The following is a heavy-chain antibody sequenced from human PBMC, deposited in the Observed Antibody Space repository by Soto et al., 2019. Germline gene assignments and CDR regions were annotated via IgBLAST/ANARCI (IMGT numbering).Heavy chain of an antibody. V-gene: IGHV3-15*01. J-gene: IGHJ4*02. Sequence: GGSLRLSCAASGFTFSNAWMSWVRQAPGKGLEWVGRIKSKTDGGTTDYAAPVKGRFTISRDDSKNTLYLQMNSLKTEDTAVYYFTTEEGSYWPFDYWGQGTLVTVSS. CDR1: GFTFSNAW. CDR2: IKSKTDGGTT. CDR3: TTEEGSYWPFDY. D-gene: IGHD1-26*01.